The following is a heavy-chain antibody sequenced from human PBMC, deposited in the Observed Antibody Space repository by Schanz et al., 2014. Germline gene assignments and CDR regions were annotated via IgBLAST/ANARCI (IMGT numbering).Heavy chain of an antibody. J-gene: IGHJ5*02. D-gene: IGHD3-3*01. V-gene: IGHV3-7*01. CDR2: IKQDGNEK. CDR1: GFTFSRYW. CDR3: ARDDFWSGDDNRFDP. Sequence: EVQLVESGGGLVQPEGSLRLSCATSGFTFSRYWMSWARQAPGRGLEWVANIKQDGNEKYYVDSVKGRFTISRDNAKNSLYLQMPSLRVEDTAVYYCARDDFWSGDDNRFDPWGQGTLVTVSS.